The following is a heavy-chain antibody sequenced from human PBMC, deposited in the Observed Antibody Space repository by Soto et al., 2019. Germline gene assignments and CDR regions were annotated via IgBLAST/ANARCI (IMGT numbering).Heavy chain of an antibody. V-gene: IGHV1-18*01. CDR2: ISAYNGNT. J-gene: IGHJ4*02. D-gene: IGHD6-13*01. Sequence: QVQLVQSGAEVKKPGASVKVSCKASGYTFTSYYISWVRQAPGQGLEWMGWISAYNGNTNYPQKFQGRVTMTTDTSTTTAYTELRSLRSDDTAVYYCARDSTPIAAWGQGTLVTVST. CDR3: ARDSTPIAA. CDR1: GYTFTSYY.